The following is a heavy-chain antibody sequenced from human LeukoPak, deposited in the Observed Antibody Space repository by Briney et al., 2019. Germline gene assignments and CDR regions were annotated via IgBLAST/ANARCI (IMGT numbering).Heavy chain of an antibody. CDR1: GGSISSGGYY. CDR3: ARHGGRSGEDFDY. J-gene: IGHJ4*02. Sequence: SETLSLTCTVSGGSISSGGYYWSWIRQHPGKGLEWIGYIYYSGSTYYNPSLKSRVTISVDTSKNQFSLKLSSVTAADTAVYYCARHGGRSGEDFDYWGQGTLVTVSS. CDR2: IYYSGST. V-gene: IGHV4-31*03. D-gene: IGHD6-25*01.